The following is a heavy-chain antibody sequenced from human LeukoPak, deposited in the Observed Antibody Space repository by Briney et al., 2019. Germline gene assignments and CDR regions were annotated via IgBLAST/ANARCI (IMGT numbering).Heavy chain of an antibody. CDR3: GRDFVNDAKARFDC. Sequence: GGSLRLSCATSGFTFSSYGMHWVRQAPGKGLEWVAYIRYDGSTKYYADSVKGRFTISRDDSKNTLYLQMNSLRAEDTAIYYCGRDFVNDAKARFDCWGQGTLVTVSS. CDR1: GFTFSSYG. CDR2: IRYDGSTK. J-gene: IGHJ4*02. D-gene: IGHD4/OR15-4a*01. V-gene: IGHV3-30*02.